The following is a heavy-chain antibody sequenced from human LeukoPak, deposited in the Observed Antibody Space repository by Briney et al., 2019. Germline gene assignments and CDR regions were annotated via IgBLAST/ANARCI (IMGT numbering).Heavy chain of an antibody. Sequence: GGFLRLSCTASGFTFGDYTMSWFRQAPGKGLEWVGFLRSKASGGTTEYAASVKGRFTISRDDSKGFAYLQMGSLKTEDTGVYYCSRARTYYDNSGYFFDYWGQGTLVTVSS. CDR1: GFTFGDYT. V-gene: IGHV3-49*03. CDR2: LRSKASGGTT. J-gene: IGHJ4*02. CDR3: SRARTYYDNSGYFFDY. D-gene: IGHD3-22*01.